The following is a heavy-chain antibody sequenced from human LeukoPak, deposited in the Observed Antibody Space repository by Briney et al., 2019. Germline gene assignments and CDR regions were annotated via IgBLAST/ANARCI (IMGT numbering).Heavy chain of an antibody. J-gene: IGHJ4*02. CDR3: ARGRYYYGSGSSFDY. Sequence: SETLSLTCTVSGFSISSGYYWGWIRPPPGKGLEWIGGIYESGNTYDSPSLKSRVILSVDTSKNQFSLRLTSVTAADTAMYFCARGRYYYGSGSSFDYWGQGTLVTVSS. CDR1: GFSISSGYY. D-gene: IGHD3-10*01. CDR2: IYESGNT. V-gene: IGHV4-38-2*02.